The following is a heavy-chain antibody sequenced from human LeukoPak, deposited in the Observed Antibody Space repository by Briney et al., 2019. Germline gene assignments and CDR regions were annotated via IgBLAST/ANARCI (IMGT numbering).Heavy chain of an antibody. V-gene: IGHV3-30*12. CDR3: TRYNNDHFDY. D-gene: IGHD1-14*01. CDR2: IAYVGSRA. J-gene: IGHJ4*02. Sequence: GGSLRPSCAGSGFTLGGFGMDWFRQTPGKGREGGAVIAYVGSRAFYAESVKGRFTISRDNSKNTMSVQMDDLRAEDTAVYYCTRYNNDHFDYWGQGTLVTVSS. CDR1: GFTLGGFG.